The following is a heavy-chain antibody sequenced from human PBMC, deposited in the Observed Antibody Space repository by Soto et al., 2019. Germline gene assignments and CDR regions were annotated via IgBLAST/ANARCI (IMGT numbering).Heavy chain of an antibody. D-gene: IGHD6-13*01. CDR3: AKAKRIAAAGTIDY. Sequence: EVQLVESGGGLVQPGRSLRRSCAASGCTVDDYAMHWVRQAPGKGLEWVSGISGNSGSIGYADSVKGRFTISRDNAKNSLYLQMNSLRAEDTALYYCAKAKRIAAAGTIDYWGQGTLVTVSS. J-gene: IGHJ4*02. CDR2: ISGNSGSI. V-gene: IGHV3-9*01. CDR1: GCTVDDYA.